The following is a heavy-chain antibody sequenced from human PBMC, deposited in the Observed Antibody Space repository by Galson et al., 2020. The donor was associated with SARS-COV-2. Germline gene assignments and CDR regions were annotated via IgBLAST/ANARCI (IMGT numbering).Heavy chain of an antibody. CDR1: GFTFSSSW. D-gene: IGHD1-1*01. CDR3: ASPSPQYKSGLHY. CDR2: INQDGGQK. Sequence: GESLKISCAAPGFTFSSSWVSWVRQAPGKGLEWVANINQDGGQKYSVDSVKGRFTLSRDNAKNSVYLQMNSLRAEDTAVYYCASPSPQYKSGLHYWGQGTLVTVSS. J-gene: IGHJ4*02. V-gene: IGHV3-7*01.